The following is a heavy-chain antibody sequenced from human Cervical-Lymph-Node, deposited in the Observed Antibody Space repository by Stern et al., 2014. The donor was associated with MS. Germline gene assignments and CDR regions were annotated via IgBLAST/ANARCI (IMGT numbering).Heavy chain of an antibody. CDR2: ISYDGSNK. J-gene: IGHJ6*02. V-gene: IGHV3-30*14. CDR1: GFTFRSYA. Sequence: VQLVESGGGVVQPGRSLRLSCAASGFTFRSYAMHWVRQAPGKGLEWVAVISYDGSNKYYADPVKGRFPIARANSKNTLYLQMNSLRAEDTAVYYCARGSHIAVAGTPYYYYGMDVWGQGTPVTVSS. CDR3: ARGSHIAVAGTPYYYYGMDV. D-gene: IGHD6-19*01.